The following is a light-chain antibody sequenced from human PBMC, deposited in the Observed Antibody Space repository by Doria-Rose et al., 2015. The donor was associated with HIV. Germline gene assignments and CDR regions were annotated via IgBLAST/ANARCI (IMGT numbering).Light chain of an antibody. Sequence: TQSPGTLSLSPGERATLSCRASQSFSSTYLAWYQQKPGQAPSLRIYDGSTRATGIPDRFSASGSGTDCTLTINRLEPEDFALYYCHQYGTSWTFGQGTKVEI. CDR1: QSFSSTY. CDR2: DGS. V-gene: IGKV3-20*01. CDR3: HQYGTSWT. J-gene: IGKJ1*01.